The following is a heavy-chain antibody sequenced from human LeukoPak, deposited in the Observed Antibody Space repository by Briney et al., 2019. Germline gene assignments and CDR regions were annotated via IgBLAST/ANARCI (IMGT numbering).Heavy chain of an antibody. J-gene: IGHJ5*02. CDR3: ARGRTARNWFDP. D-gene: IGHD1-14*01. V-gene: IGHV4-34*01. CDR1: GGSFSGYY. CDR2: INHSGST. Sequence: PSETLSLTCAVYGGSFSGYYWSWIRQPPGKGLEWLGEINHSGSTNYNPSLKSRVTISVDTSKNQFSLKLSSVTAADTAVYYCARGRTARNWFDPWGQGTLVTVSS.